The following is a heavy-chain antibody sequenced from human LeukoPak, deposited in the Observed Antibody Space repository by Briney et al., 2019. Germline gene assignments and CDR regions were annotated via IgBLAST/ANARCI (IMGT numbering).Heavy chain of an antibody. J-gene: IGHJ6*02. CDR1: GFTFSSYG. CDR2: IWYDGSNK. CDR3: ARDPYDSSGRRGYYYYGMDV. D-gene: IGHD3-22*01. Sequence: AGGSLRLSCAASGFTFSSYGMHWVRQAPGKGLEWVAVIWYDGSNKYYADSVKGRFTISRDNSKNTLYLQMNSLRAEDTAVYYCARDPYDSSGRRGYYYYGMDVWGQGTTVTVSS. V-gene: IGHV3-33*01.